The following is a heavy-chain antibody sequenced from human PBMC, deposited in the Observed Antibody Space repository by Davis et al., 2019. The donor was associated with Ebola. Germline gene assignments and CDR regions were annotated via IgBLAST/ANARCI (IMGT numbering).Heavy chain of an antibody. CDR2: ISYDGSNK. J-gene: IGHJ6*02. CDR3: ARVFSRRVVPARYGMDV. D-gene: IGHD2-2*01. CDR1: GFTFSSYS. Sequence: GESLKISCAASGFTFSSYSMNWVRQAPGKGLEWVAVISYDGSNKYYADSVKGRFTISRDNSKNTLYLQMNSLRAEDTAVYYCARVFSRRVVPARYGMDVWGQGTTVTVSS. V-gene: IGHV3-30*03.